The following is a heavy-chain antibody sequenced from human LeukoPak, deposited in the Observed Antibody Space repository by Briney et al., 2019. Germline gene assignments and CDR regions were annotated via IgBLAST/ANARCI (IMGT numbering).Heavy chain of an antibody. Sequence: PSETLSLTCAVSGGSISSSNWWSWVRPSPGKGLEWIGEIYHSGSTNYNPSLKSRVAISLDTSKNQFSLKLSSVTAADTAMYYCAGRRPAADFDCWGQGTLVTVSS. V-gene: IGHV4-4*02. CDR2: IYHSGST. D-gene: IGHD6-13*01. CDR3: AGRRPAADFDC. CDR1: GGSISSSNW. J-gene: IGHJ4*02.